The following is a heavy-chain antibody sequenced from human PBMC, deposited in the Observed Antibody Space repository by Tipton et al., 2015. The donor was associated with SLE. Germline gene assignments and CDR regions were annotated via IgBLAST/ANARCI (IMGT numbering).Heavy chain of an antibody. D-gene: IGHD3-3*01. CDR2: FYHSGTT. CDR1: AYSITNGYY. CDR3: ARDLPFWSGYPD. V-gene: IGHV4-38-2*02. Sequence: TLSLTCTVSAYSITNGYYWGWIRQSPGKGLEWIGSFYHSGTTYYNPSLKSRVTISVDTSKNQFSLKLSSVTAADTAVYYCARDLPFWSGYPDWGQGTLVTVSS. J-gene: IGHJ4*02.